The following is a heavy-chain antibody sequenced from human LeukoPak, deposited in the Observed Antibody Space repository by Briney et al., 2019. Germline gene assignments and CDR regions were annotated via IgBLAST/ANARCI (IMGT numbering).Heavy chain of an antibody. CDR2: IYYSGST. V-gene: IGHV4-59*08. CDR1: GGSISSYY. D-gene: IGHD6-6*01. CDR3: ARGIAARLDYFDY. Sequence: SETLSLTCTVSGGSISSYYWSWIRQPPGKGLEWIGYIYYSGSTNYNPSLKSRVTISVDTSKNQFSLKLSSVTAADTAVYYCARGIAARLDYFDYWGQGTLVTVSS. J-gene: IGHJ4*02.